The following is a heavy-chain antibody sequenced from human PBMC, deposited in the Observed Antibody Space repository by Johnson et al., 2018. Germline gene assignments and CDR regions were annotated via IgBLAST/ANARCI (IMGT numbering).Heavy chain of an antibody. CDR3: AREGYCSGGSCYEGSFDY. J-gene: IGHJ4*02. D-gene: IGHD2-15*01. Sequence: QVQLVQSGGGVVQPGRSLRLSCAASGFTFSSYGMHWVRQAPGKGLEWVAVISYDGSNKYYVDSVKGRFTISRDNAKNSLYLQMNSLRAEDTAGYYCAREGYCSGGSCYEGSFDYGGQGTLVTVSS. CDR2: ISYDGSNK. CDR1: GFTFSSYG. V-gene: IGHV3-30*03.